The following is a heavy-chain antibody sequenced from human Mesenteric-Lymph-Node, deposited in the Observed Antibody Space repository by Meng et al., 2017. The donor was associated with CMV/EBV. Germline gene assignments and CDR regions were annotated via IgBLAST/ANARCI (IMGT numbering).Heavy chain of an antibody. D-gene: IGHD2-2*02. CDR1: GFTFSRYW. Sequence: GESLKISCAASGFTFSRYWMTWVRQAPGKGLEWVANINEDGSEEYYVDSVKGRFTISRDNAKNSLYLQMNSLRAEDTAVYYCAREEGYCTSTGCYTVGSDYWGQGTLVTVSS. J-gene: IGHJ4*02. CDR3: AREEGYCTSTGCYTVGSDY. V-gene: IGHV3-7*01. CDR2: INEDGSEE.